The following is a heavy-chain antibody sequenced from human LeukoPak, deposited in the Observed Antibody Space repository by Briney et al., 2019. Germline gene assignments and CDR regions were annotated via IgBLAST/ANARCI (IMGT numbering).Heavy chain of an antibody. J-gene: IGHJ4*02. CDR1: GFTFSDYY. Sequence: PGGSLRLSCAASGFTFSDYYMNWVRQAPGKGLEWVSSISSSSSYIYYADSVKGRFTISRDNAKNSLYLQMNSLRAEDTAVYYCARDRKEWELLDRTFDYWGQGTLVTGSS. V-gene: IGHV3-21*01. CDR2: ISSSSSYI. CDR3: ARDRKEWELLDRTFDY. D-gene: IGHD1-26*01.